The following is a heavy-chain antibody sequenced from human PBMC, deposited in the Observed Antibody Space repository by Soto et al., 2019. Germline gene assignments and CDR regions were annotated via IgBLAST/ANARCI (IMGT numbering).Heavy chain of an antibody. CDR1: GFTFSHYS. CDR2: ISSGGSFI. J-gene: IGHJ6*02. D-gene: IGHD3-22*01. Sequence: EVQLVESGGGLVKPGGSLRLSCATSGFTFSHYSINWVRQAPGKGLEWVASISSGGSFIYYADSVKGRFTVSRDNAENSLSIQMNSLRAEDTAVYYCARLNGNYYDSSGYYWYYYGMDVWGQGTTVIVSS. V-gene: IGHV3-21*01. CDR3: ARLNGNYYDSSGYYWYYYGMDV.